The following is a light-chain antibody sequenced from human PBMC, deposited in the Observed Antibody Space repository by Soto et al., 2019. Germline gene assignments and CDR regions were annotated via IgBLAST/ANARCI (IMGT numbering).Light chain of an antibody. J-gene: IGKJ4*01. Sequence: DIQMTQKPSSVPASVGDRVTITCRASQGLSSWLAWYQQKPGKAPNLLIYAATRLQSGVPSRFSGSESGTDFTLTISSLHPEDFGTYYCQQAKNFPLTFGGGTKVDVK. CDR3: QQAKNFPLT. CDR1: QGLSSW. V-gene: IGKV1-12*01. CDR2: AAT.